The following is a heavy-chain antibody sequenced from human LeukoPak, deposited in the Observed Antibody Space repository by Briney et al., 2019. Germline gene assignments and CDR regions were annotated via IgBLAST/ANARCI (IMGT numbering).Heavy chain of an antibody. CDR2: ISSSGSTI. Sequence: GGSLRLSCAASGFTFSDYYMSWIRQAPGKGLEWVSYISSSGSTIYYADSVKGRFTISRDNAKNSLYLQMNSLRAEDTAVYYCARGEYQLLTYYYYYYMDVWGKGTTVTVSS. CDR1: GFTFSDYY. CDR3: ARGEYQLLTYYYYYYMDV. V-gene: IGHV3-11*01. J-gene: IGHJ6*03. D-gene: IGHD2-2*01.